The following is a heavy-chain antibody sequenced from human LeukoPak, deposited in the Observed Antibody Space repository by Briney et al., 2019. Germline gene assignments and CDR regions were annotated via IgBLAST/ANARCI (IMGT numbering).Heavy chain of an antibody. Sequence: QTGGSLRLSCAASGFIFSSYAMSWVRQAPGKGLEWVSAISGSGGSTYYADSVKGRFTISRDNSKNTLYLQMNSLRAEDTAVYYCVKDLLTTVTTVESPGYWGQGTLVTVSS. D-gene: IGHD4-17*01. V-gene: IGHV3-23*01. CDR2: ISGSGGST. CDR1: GFIFSSYA. J-gene: IGHJ4*02. CDR3: VKDLLTTVTTVESPGY.